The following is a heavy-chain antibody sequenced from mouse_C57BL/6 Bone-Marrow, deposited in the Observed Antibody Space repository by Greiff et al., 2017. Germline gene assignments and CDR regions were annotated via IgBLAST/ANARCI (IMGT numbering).Heavy chain of an antibody. CDR1: GYIFNEYT. J-gene: IGHJ2*01. CDR2: FYPGSGSI. Sequence: QVQLQQSGAELVKPGASVKLSCKASGYIFNEYTIHWVKQRSGQGLEWIGWFYPGSGSIKYNERLQDKATLTADKSSNTVYMELSRLTSEDSAVYSGARHERYYDYEGYFDYWGQGTTLTVSS. V-gene: IGHV1-62-2*01. CDR3: ARHERYYDYEGYFDY. D-gene: IGHD2-4*01.